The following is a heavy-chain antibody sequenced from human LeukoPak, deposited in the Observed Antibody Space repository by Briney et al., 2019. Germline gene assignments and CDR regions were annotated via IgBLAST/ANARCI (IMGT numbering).Heavy chain of an antibody. V-gene: IGHV7-4-1*02. D-gene: IGHD4-17*01. Sequence: ASLKVSCTASGDTFTSYAMNWVRQAPGQGLEWMGWINTNTGNPTYAQGFTGGFVFSLGTPVTTAYLQISSLKAEDTAVFYCAGVTVTTSRVFDYGGRGPLVTVSS. CDR1: GDTFTSYA. CDR3: AGVTVTTSRVFDY. J-gene: IGHJ4*02. CDR2: INTNTGNP.